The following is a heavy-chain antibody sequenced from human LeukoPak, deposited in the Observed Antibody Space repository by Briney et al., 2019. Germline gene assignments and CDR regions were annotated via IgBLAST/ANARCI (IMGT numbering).Heavy chain of an antibody. CDR1: GGSISSYY. CDR3: ARGGSGVVAATYYYYYMDV. D-gene: IGHD2-15*01. CDR2: IYYSGST. J-gene: IGHJ6*03. Sequence: SETLSLTCTVSGGSISSYYWSWIRQPPGKRLEWIGYIYYSGSTNYNPSLKSRVTISVDTSKNQFSLKLSSVTAADTAVYYCARGGSGVVAATYYYYYMDVWGKGTTVTVSS. V-gene: IGHV4-59*01.